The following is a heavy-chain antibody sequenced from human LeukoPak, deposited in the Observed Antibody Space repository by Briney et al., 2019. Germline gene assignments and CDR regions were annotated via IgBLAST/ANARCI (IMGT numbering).Heavy chain of an antibody. CDR3: TTESYYDILTGVLALGFSDF. CDR1: GFTFSSYA. V-gene: IGHV3-15*01. D-gene: IGHD3-9*01. J-gene: IGHJ4*02. CDR2: IKSKTDGGTT. Sequence: PGGSLRLSCAASGFTFSSYAMSWVRQAPGEGLEWVGRIKSKTDGGTTDYGAPVKGRFIISRDDSKNTLYLQMNSLKTEDTAVYYCTTESYYDILTGVLALGFSDFWGQGTLVTVSS.